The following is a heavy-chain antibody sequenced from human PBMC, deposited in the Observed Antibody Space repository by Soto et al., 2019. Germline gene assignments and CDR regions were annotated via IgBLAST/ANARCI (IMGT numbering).Heavy chain of an antibody. J-gene: IGHJ4*02. V-gene: IGHV1-46*01. CDR2: INPSGGST. CDR1: GYTFTSYG. CDR3: ARASGSSWFWD. D-gene: IGHD6-13*01. Sequence: ASVKVSCKASGYTFTSYGISWVRQAPGQGLEWMGWINPSGGSTSYAQKFQGRVTMTRDTSTSTVYMELSSLRSEDTAVYYCARASGSSWFWDWGQGTLVTVSS.